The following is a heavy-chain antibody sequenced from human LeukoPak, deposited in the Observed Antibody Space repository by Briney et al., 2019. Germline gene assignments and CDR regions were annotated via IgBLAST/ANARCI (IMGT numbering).Heavy chain of an antibody. CDR3: AKWAAMTRFDY. J-gene: IGHJ4*02. V-gene: IGHV3-23*01. CDR1: GFNFRDAA. CDR2: ISFSGDNS. D-gene: IGHD6-13*01. Sequence: TGGSLRLSCAASGFNFRDAAMTWVRQAPGKGLEWVSLISFSGDNSYYADSVKGRFTISRDNSKNTLSLQMNSLRAEDTAVYFCAKWAAMTRFDYWGQGTLVTVSS.